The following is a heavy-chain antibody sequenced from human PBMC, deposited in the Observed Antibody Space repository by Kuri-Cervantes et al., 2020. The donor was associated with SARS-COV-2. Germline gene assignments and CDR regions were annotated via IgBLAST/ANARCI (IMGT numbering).Heavy chain of an antibody. CDR1: GGSFTTYA. J-gene: IGHJ2*01. CDR3: AADDSSGYFGYFDL. Sequence: SVKVSCKASGGSFTTYAIYWVRQAPGQGLEWMGGIVPIFGTTNYAQKFQGRVAITADKSTGTAYMELSSLTSEDTAVYYCAADDSSGYFGYFDLWGRGTLVTVSS. V-gene: IGHV1-69*06. D-gene: IGHD3-22*01. CDR2: IVPIFGTT.